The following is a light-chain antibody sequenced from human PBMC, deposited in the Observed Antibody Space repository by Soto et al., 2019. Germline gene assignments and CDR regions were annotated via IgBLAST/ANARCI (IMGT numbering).Light chain of an antibody. J-gene: IGKJ1*01. CDR3: QQYYSYPHT. Sequence: AIRMTQSPSSVSASTGDRVTITCRASQGISSYLAWYQQKPGKAPKLLIYAASTLQSGVPSRFSGSGSGTDFTLTISCLQSEDFATYYCQQYYSYPHTFGQGTKVDIK. V-gene: IGKV1-8*01. CDR2: AAS. CDR1: QGISSY.